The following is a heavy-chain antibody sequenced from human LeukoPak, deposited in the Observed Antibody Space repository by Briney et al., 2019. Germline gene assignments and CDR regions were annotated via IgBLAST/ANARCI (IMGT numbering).Heavy chain of an antibody. D-gene: IGHD3-22*01. V-gene: IGHV3-21*01. CDR1: GFTFSSYS. CDR2: ISSSSSYI. CDR3: ARGTMIVGDAFDI. J-gene: IGHJ3*02. Sequence: GGSLRLSCAASGFTFSSYSMNWVRQAPGKGLEWVSSISSSSSYIYYADSVKGRFTISRGNAKNSLYLQMNSLRAEDTAVYYCARGTMIVGDAFDIWGQGTMVTVSS.